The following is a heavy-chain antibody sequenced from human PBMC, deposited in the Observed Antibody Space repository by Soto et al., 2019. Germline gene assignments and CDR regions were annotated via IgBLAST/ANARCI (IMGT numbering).Heavy chain of an antibody. D-gene: IGHD3-3*01. CDR1: GYTLTELS. Sequence: ASVKVSCKVSGYTLTELSMHWVRQAPGKGLEWMGGFDPEDGETNYAQKFQGRVTMTEDKSTSTAYMELSSLRSEDTAVYYCARVPLLEWSPDYYYMDVWGKGTTVTVSS. V-gene: IGHV1-24*01. J-gene: IGHJ6*03. CDR2: FDPEDGET. CDR3: ARVPLLEWSPDYYYMDV.